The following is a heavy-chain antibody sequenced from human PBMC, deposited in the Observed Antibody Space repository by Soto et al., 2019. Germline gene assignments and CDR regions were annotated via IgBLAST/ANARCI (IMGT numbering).Heavy chain of an antibody. CDR3: ARDRSYNYYGSGSYSGLDY. CDR2: ISYDGSNK. D-gene: IGHD3-10*01. CDR1: GFTFSSYA. Sequence: GGSLRLSCAASGFTFSSYAMHWVRQAPGKGLEWVAVISYDGSNKYYADSVKGRFTISRDNSKNTLYLQMNSLRAEDTAVYYCARDRSYNYYGSGSYSGLDYWGQGTLVTVSS. J-gene: IGHJ4*02. V-gene: IGHV3-30-3*01.